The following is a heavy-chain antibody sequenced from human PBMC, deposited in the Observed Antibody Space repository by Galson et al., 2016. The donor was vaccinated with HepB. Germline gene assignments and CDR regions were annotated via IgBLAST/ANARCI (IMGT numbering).Heavy chain of an antibody. J-gene: IGHJ5*02. Sequence: GFTFRDHYMDWVRQAPGKGLEWVGCTRTKAKSYTTDFAASVKGRFTISRDDSKNSLYLQMNSLQTEDTAVYHCVRVVDGGMFDPWGQGTLVIVSS. CDR1: GFTFRDHY. D-gene: IGHD4-23*01. CDR3: VRVVDGGMFDP. V-gene: IGHV3-72*01. CDR2: TRTKAKSYTT.